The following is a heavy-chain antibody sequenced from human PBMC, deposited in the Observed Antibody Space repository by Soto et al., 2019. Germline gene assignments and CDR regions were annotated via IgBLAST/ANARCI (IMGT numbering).Heavy chain of an antibody. Sequence: GASLKVSCKASGYTFTSYGISWVRQAPGQGLEWMGWISAYNGNTNYAQKLQGRVTMTTDTSTSTAYMELRSLRSDDTAVYYCARRPKRFLEWLLPDYWGQGTLVTVSS. D-gene: IGHD3-3*01. CDR1: GYTFTSYG. J-gene: IGHJ4*02. CDR3: ARRPKRFLEWLLPDY. CDR2: ISAYNGNT. V-gene: IGHV1-18*01.